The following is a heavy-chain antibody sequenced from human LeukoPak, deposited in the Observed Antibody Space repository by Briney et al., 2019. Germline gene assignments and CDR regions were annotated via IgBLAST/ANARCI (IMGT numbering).Heavy chain of an antibody. J-gene: IGHJ4*02. CDR1: AFIFSGHW. CDR3: AGGTGFIIKD. Sequence: GGSLRLSCEGSAFIFSGHWMNWVRQTPGKGLEWVASIKEDGSERQYVDSVKGRFSISRDNAKNSLYLQMNNLRVEDTAMYYCAGGTGFIIKDWGQGTLVTVSS. V-gene: IGHV3-7*03. D-gene: IGHD3-9*01. CDR2: IKEDGSER.